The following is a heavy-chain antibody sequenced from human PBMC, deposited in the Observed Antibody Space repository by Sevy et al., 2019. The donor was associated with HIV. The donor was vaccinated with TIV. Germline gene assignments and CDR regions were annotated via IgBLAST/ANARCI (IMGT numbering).Heavy chain of an antibody. Sequence: GGSLRLSCAASGFTFSNYWMNWVRQAPGKGLEWVANIKQDGSEKYYVDSVKGRFTISRDNAKNPMHLQMNSLRAEDTSVYYCARALAAAASFWGQGTLVTVSS. CDR1: GFTFSNYW. D-gene: IGHD2-15*01. CDR3: ARALAAAASF. V-gene: IGHV3-7*01. CDR2: IKQDGSEK. J-gene: IGHJ4*02.